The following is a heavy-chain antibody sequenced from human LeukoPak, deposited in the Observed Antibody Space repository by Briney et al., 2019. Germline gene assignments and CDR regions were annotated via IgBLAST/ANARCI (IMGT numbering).Heavy chain of an antibody. Sequence: GGSLRLSCAASGFTFSSYAMIWVRQAPGKGLEGVSAISGSGGSTYYADSVKGRFTISREHSKNTLYLQMNSLRAEDTAVYYCAKDEGTSMAGWFDPWGQGTLVTVSS. CDR1: GFTFSSYA. J-gene: IGHJ5*02. CDR2: ISGSGGST. V-gene: IGHV3-23*01. CDR3: AKDEGTSMAGWFDP. D-gene: IGHD2-2*01.